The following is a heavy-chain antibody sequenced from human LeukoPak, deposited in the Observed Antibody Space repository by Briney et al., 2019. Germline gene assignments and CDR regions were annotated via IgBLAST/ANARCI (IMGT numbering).Heavy chain of an antibody. CDR1: GFTFSSYS. CDR2: ISGSGGST. Sequence: PGGSLRLSCAASGFTFSSYSMNWVRQAPGKGLEWVSAISGSGGSTYYADSVKGRFTISRDNSKNTLYLQMNSLRAEDTAVYYCAKDIWEIVVVPAAMDGDSYWGQGTLVTVSS. D-gene: IGHD2-2*01. J-gene: IGHJ4*02. V-gene: IGHV3-23*01. CDR3: AKDIWEIVVVPAAMDGDSY.